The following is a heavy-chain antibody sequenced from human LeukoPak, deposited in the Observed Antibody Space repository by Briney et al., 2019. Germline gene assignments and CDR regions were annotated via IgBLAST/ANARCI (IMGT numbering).Heavy chain of an antibody. CDR3: ARRGQYYYDSSGYYN. D-gene: IGHD3-22*01. CDR1: GGSFSGYY. V-gene: IGHV4-34*01. Sequence: PSETLSLTCAVYGGSFSGYYWSWIRQPPGKGLEWIGEINHSGSTNYNPSLKSRVTISVDTPKNQFSLKLSSVTAAVTAVYYCARRGQYYYDSSGYYNWGQGTLVTVSS. J-gene: IGHJ4*02. CDR2: INHSGST.